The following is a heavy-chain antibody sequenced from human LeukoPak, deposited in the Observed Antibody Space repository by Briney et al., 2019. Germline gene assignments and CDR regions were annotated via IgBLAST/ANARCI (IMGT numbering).Heavy chain of an antibody. V-gene: IGHV3-66*01. CDR1: GFTVSSNY. CDR3: ARDGAYSYGYGFGY. CDR2: VYDGGST. D-gene: IGHD5-18*01. J-gene: IGHJ4*02. Sequence: GGSLRLSCAASGFTVSSNYMSWVRQAPGKGLEWVSVVYDGGSTVYADPVKGRFTISRDNSKNTLFLQMNNLRVEGTAVYYCARDGAYSYGYGFGYWGQGTLVTVSS.